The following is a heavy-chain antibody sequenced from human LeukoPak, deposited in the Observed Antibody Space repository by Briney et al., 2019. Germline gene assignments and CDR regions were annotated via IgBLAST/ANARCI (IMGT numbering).Heavy chain of an antibody. D-gene: IGHD3-22*01. Sequence: ASVKVSCKASGYTFTSYGISWVRQAPGQGLEWMGWISAYNGNTNYAQKLQGRVTMTTDTSTCTAYMELRSLRSDDTAVYYCARDSLYDSSGYYYYYGMDVWGQGTTVTVSS. CDR1: GYTFTSYG. CDR3: ARDSLYDSSGYYYYYGMDV. J-gene: IGHJ6*02. CDR2: ISAYNGNT. V-gene: IGHV1-18*01.